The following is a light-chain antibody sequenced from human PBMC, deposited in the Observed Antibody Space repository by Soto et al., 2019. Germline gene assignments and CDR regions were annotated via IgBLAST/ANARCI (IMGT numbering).Light chain of an antibody. CDR2: GAS. CDR1: QNIRNN. V-gene: IGKV3-15*01. Sequence: EVVMTQSPASLSVSPGERATLSCRASQNIRNNLAWYQQKPGQSPRPLIAGASTREAGIPGRFSGSGSGTDFTLIISSLQSEDFAIYYCQQYNNWPPWTFGQGTKVDIK. J-gene: IGKJ1*01. CDR3: QQYNNWPPWT.